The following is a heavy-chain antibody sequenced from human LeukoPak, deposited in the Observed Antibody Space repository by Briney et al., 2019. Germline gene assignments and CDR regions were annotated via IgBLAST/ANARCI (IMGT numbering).Heavy chain of an antibody. CDR1: GFTFSSYS. V-gene: IGHV3-21*01. CDR2: ISSSSSYI. CDR3: ARVGGYCSSTSCAAFGAFDI. D-gene: IGHD2-2*01. Sequence: GGSLRLSCAASGFTFSSYSMNWVRQAPGKGLEWVSSISSSSSYIYYADSVKGRFTISRDNAKNSLYLQMNSLRAEDTAVYYCARVGGYCSSTSCAAFGAFDIWGQGTMVTVSS. J-gene: IGHJ3*02.